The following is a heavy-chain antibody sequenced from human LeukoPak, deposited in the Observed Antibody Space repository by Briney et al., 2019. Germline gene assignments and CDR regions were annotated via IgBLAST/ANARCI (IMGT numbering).Heavy chain of an antibody. J-gene: IGHJ3*02. Sequence: GASVKASCKASGYTFTGYYMHWVRQAPGQGLEWMGWINPNSGGTNYAQKFQGRVTMTRDTSISTAYMELRSLRSDDTAVYYRARTDSYSQSQAFDIWGQGTMVTVSS. D-gene: IGHD6-13*01. CDR1: GYTFTGYY. CDR3: ARTDSYSQSQAFDI. CDR2: INPNSGGT. V-gene: IGHV1-2*02.